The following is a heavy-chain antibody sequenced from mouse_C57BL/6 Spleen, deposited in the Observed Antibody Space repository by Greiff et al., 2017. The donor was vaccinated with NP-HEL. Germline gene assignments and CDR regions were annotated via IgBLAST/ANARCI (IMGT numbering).Heavy chain of an antibody. D-gene: IGHD2-3*01. CDR3: ARSRYDHHGWFDD. CDR1: GYAFSSSW. J-gene: IGHJ3*01. Sequence: QVHVKQSGPELVKPGASVKISCKASGYAFSSSWMNWVKQRPGQGLEWIGRIYPGDGDTNYNGKVKGKATLTADKSSSTAYMQLSSLTSEDSAVYYCARSRYDHHGWFDDWGQGTPVTVSA. CDR2: IYPGDGDT. V-gene: IGHV1-82*01.